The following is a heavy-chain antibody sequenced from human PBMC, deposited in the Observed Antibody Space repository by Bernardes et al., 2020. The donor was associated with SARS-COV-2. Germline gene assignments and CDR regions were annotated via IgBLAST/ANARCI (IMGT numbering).Heavy chain of an antibody. V-gene: IGHV3-33*01. CDR2: IWYDGSNK. CDR3: ARGGWPGYGDVGLDY. D-gene: IGHD4-17*01. Sequence: GGSLRLSCAASGFTFSGNGMHWVRQAPGKGLEWVAIIWYDGSNKYYADSVKGRFTISRDNSKNTLYLQMDSLRAEDTAIYYCARGGWPGYGDVGLDYWGQGTLVTVSS. CDR1: GFTFSGNG. J-gene: IGHJ4*02.